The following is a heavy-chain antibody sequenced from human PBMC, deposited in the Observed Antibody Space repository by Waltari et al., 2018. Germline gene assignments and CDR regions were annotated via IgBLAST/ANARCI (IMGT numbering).Heavy chain of an antibody. D-gene: IGHD3-22*01. Sequence: QVQLQESGPGLVKPSETLSLTCTVSGGPISSHYWSWIRQPPGKGLEWIGYIYYSGSTNYNPSLKSRVTISVDTSKNQFSLKLSSVTAADTAVYYCARGGDYYDYWGQGTLVTVSS. V-gene: IGHV4-59*11. CDR1: GGPISSHY. CDR3: ARGGDYYDY. CDR2: IYYSGST. J-gene: IGHJ4*02.